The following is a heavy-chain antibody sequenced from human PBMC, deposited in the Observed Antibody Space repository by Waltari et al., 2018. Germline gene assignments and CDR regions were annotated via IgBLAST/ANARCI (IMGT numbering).Heavy chain of an antibody. D-gene: IGHD2-21*01. J-gene: IGHJ4*02. CDR3: ALSGGGSCYCRMGYCGGDCYSNFDY. V-gene: IGHV4-34*01. Sequence: QVQLQQWGAGLLKPSETLSLTCAVYGGSFSGYYWSWIRQPPGKGREWMGEINHSGSTNYNPSRKSRVTISVDSSKNQVSLKLSSVTAADTAVYYGALSGGGSCYCRMGYCGGDCYSNFDYWGQGTLVTVSS. CDR2: INHSGST. CDR1: GGSFSGYY.